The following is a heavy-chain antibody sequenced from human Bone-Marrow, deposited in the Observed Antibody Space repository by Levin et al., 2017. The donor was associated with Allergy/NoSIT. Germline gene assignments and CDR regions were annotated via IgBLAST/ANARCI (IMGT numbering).Heavy chain of an antibody. D-gene: IGHD3-10*01. Sequence: GGSLRLSCAASGFTFSNYGMNWVRQAPGKGLEWVSTISSAYTSYIHYADSVKGGFTISRDNAKNSLYLQMNSLRAEDTAVYYCARHRGDSSAYYRYWGQGTLVTVSS. CDR1: GFTFSNYG. CDR3: ARHRGDSSAYYRY. J-gene: IGHJ4*02. CDR2: ISSAYTSYI. V-gene: IGHV3-21*01.